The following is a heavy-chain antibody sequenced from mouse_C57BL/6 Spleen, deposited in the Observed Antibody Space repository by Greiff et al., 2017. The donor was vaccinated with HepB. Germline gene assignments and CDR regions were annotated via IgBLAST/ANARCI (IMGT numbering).Heavy chain of an antibody. CDR3: ARCFYDYDWTYFDY. D-gene: IGHD2-4*01. CDR2: IYPGDGDT. J-gene: IGHJ2*01. CDR1: GYAFSSSW. V-gene: IGHV1-82*01. Sequence: QVQLKESGPELVKPGASVKISCKASGYAFSSSWMNWVKQRPGKGLEWIGRIYPGDGDTNYNGKFKGKATLTADKSSSTAYMQLSSLTSADSAVYVCARCFYDYDWTYFDYWGQGTTLTVSS.